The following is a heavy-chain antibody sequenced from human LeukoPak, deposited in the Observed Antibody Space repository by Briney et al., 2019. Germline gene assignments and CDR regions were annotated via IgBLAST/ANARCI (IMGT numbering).Heavy chain of an antibody. CDR1: GFTFSSYA. D-gene: IGHD1-1*01. CDR3: AKDGYDYCYYYMDV. Sequence: PGGSLRLSCAASGFTFSSYAMSWVRQAPGKGLEWVSAISGSGGTTYYADSVKGRFTISRDNSKNTLYLQMNSLRAEDTAVYYCAKDGYDYCYYYMDVWGRGTAVTVSS. CDR2: ISGSGGTT. V-gene: IGHV3-23*01. J-gene: IGHJ6*03.